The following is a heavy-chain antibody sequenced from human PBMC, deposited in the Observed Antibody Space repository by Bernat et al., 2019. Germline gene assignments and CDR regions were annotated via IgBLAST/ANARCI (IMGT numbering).Heavy chain of an antibody. CDR3: TTLSTTKFSDGNRGVDY. CDR1: GFTFSNAW. CDR2: IKRKSDGGTT. D-gene: IGHD7-27*01. J-gene: IGHJ4*02. V-gene: IGHV3-15*07. Sequence: EVQLVESGGGLEKSGGSLRLSCAASGFTFSNAWMNWVRQAPGKGLDWVGRIKRKSDGGTTDYAAPVTGRFTISRDDSKNTLYLQMNSLKTEDTAVYYCTTLSTTKFSDGNRGVDYWGQGALVTVSS.